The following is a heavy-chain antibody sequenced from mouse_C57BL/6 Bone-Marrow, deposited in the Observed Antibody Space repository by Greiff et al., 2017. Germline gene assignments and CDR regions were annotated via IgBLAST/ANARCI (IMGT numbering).Heavy chain of an antibody. D-gene: IGHD1-1*01. CDR3: TRGYYGPRHY. Sequence: EVKLEESGGGLVQPGGSMKLSCVASGFTFSNYWMNWVRQSPEKGLEWVAQIRLKSDNYATHYAESVKGRFTISRDDSKSSVYLQMNNLRAEDTGIYYCTRGYYGPRHYWGQGTTLTVSS. J-gene: IGHJ2*01. CDR2: IRLKSDNYAT. CDR1: GFTFSNYW. V-gene: IGHV6-3*01.